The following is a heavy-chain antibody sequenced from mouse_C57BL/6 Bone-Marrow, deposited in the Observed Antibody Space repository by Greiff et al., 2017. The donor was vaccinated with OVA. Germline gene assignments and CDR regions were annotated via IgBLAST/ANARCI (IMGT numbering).Heavy chain of an antibody. V-gene: IGHV14-1*01. CDR2: IDPADGDT. CDR3: TTAPGGPDY. CDR1: GFNFKDYY. J-gene: IGHJ2*01. D-gene: IGHD4-1*01. Sequence: VQLKQSGAELVRPGASVKLSCTASGFNFKDYYMHWVKQRPEQGLEWIGRIDPADGDTEYDPKFQGKATMTADTSSNTAYLQLSSLTSEDTAVYYSTTAPGGPDYWGQGTTLTVSS.